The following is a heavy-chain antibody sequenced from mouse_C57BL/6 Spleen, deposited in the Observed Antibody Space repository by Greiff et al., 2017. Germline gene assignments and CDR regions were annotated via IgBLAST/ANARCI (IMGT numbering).Heavy chain of an antibody. V-gene: IGHV1-80*01. CDR1: GYAFSSYW. D-gene: IGHD1-1*02. Sequence: QVQLQQSGAELVKPGASVKISCKASGYAFSSYWMNWVKQRPGKGLEWIGQIYPGDGDTNYNGKFKGKATLTADKSSSTAYMQLSSLTSEDSAVYFCAREGVATSYFDYWGQGTTLTVSS. CDR3: AREGVATSYFDY. J-gene: IGHJ2*01. CDR2: IYPGDGDT.